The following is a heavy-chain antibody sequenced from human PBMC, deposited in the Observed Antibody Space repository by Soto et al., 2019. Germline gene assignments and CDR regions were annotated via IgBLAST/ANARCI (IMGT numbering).Heavy chain of an antibody. CDR1: GFTFDDYA. CDR2: ISWNSGSI. Sequence: GGSLRLSCAASGFTFDDYAMHWVRQAPGKGLEWVSGISWNSGSIGYADSVKGRFTISRDNAKNSLYLQMNSLRAEDTALYYCAKLAARPSYYYYYMEVWGKGTTVTVSS. J-gene: IGHJ6*03. D-gene: IGHD6-6*01. V-gene: IGHV3-9*01. CDR3: AKLAARPSYYYYYMEV.